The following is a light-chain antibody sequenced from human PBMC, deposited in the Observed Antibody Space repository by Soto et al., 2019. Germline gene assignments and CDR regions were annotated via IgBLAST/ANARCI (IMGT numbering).Light chain of an antibody. J-gene: IGLJ2*01. V-gene: IGLV3-21*02. CDR1: NIGRKS. CDR3: QLWDSNSDHVV. CDR2: DDR. Sequence: SYELTQLPSVSVAPGQAARITCGGTNIGRKSVHWYQQKPGQAPVVVVYDDRDRRSGIPERFSGSNSGNTAALTISRVEAGDEADYYCQLWDSNSDHVVFGGGTKLTVL.